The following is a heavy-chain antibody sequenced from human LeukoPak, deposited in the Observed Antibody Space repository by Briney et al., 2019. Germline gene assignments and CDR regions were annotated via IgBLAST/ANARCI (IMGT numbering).Heavy chain of an antibody. CDR3: AKDFLASIAAAGYDAFDI. CDR2: ISGSGGST. Sequence: GGSLRLSCAASGSTFSSYAMSWVRQAPGKGLEWVSAISGSGGSTYYADSAKGRFTISRDNSKNTLYLQMNSLRAEDTAVYYCAKDFLASIAAAGYDAFDIWGQGTMVTVSS. V-gene: IGHV3-23*01. CDR1: GSTFSSYA. D-gene: IGHD6-13*01. J-gene: IGHJ3*02.